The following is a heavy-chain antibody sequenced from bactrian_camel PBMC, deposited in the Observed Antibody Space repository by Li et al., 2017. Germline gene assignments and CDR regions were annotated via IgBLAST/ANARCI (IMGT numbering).Heavy chain of an antibody. Sequence: LVESGGGSVQAGGSLSLSCATSTAITSGTCMAWFRQETGLAHEVVARINSDGSIADYADSVKGRFAISLDTAKNTLILQMSSLKPEDTAVYYCTRKYSPPGRVERGQGTQVTVS. CDR2: INSDGSIA. CDR3: TRKYSPPGRVE. V-gene: IGHV3S6*01. D-gene: IGHD5*01. CDR1: TAITSGTC. J-gene: IGHJ4*01.